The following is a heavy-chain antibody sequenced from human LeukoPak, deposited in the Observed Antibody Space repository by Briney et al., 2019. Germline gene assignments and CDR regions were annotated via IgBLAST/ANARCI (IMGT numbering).Heavy chain of an antibody. J-gene: IGHJ4*02. Sequence: SETLSLTCAASGGSITSTNWWSWVRQPPGKGLEWIGEINHSGSTNYNPSLKSRVTISVDTSKNQFSLKLSSVTAADTAVYYCARHNGLRFLEWFNLWGQGTLVTVSS. V-gene: IGHV4-4*02. CDR1: GGSITSTNW. D-gene: IGHD3-3*01. CDR2: INHSGST. CDR3: ARHNGLRFLEWFNL.